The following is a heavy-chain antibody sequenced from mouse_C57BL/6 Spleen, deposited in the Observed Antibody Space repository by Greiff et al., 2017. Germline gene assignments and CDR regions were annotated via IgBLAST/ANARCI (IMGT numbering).Heavy chain of an antibody. CDR1: GYTFTDYE. CDR2: IDPETGGT. V-gene: IGHV1-15*01. J-gene: IGHJ1*03. Sequence: QVQLQQSGAELVRPGASVTLSCKASGYTFTDYEMHWVKQTPVHGLEWIGAIDPETGGTAYNQKFKGKAILTADKSSSTAYMELRSLTSEDSAVYYCTRSLAITTVVEGWYFDVWGTGTTVTVSS. CDR3: TRSLAITTVVEGWYFDV. D-gene: IGHD1-1*01.